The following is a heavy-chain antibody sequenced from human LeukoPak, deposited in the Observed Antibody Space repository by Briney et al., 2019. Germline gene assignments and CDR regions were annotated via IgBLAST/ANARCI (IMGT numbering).Heavy chain of an antibody. J-gene: IGHJ4*02. CDR1: GFTFSSYS. V-gene: IGHV3-21*01. CDR2: ISSSSSYI. CDR3: ARDLRYAMVRGVIITSCYFDY. Sequence: GGSLRLSCAASGFTFSSYSMNWVRQAPGKGLEWVSSISSSSSYIYYADSVKGRFTISRDNAKNSLYLQMNSLRAEDTAVYYCARDLRYAMVRGVIITSCYFDYWGQGTLVTVSS. D-gene: IGHD3-10*01.